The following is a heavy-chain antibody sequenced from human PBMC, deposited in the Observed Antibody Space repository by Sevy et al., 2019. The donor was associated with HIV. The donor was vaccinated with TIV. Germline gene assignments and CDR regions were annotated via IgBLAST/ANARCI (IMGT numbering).Heavy chain of an antibody. D-gene: IGHD2-15*01. Sequence: ASVKVSCKTSGYTFTSYIIGWVRQAPGQGLEWMGWISPLNGDTKYVQKFQGRVTMSIDTSTSTAYMDLRSLRSDDTAAYYCARGYCTGGSCSPGGFWGQGTLVTVSS. CDR1: GYTFTSYI. J-gene: IGHJ4*02. CDR2: ISPLNGDT. CDR3: ARGYCTGGSCSPGGF. V-gene: IGHV1-18*01.